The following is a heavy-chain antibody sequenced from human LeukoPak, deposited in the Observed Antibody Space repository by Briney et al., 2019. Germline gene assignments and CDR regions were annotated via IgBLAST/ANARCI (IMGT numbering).Heavy chain of an antibody. V-gene: IGHV3-74*01. CDR3: ARGRYYFEY. CDR2: IDSDGSST. D-gene: IGHD3-3*01. CDR1: GFTFNTYW. Sequence: SGGSLRLSCAASGFTFNTYWMHWVRQAPGKGLVWVSRIDSDGSSTSYADSVKGRFTISRDNAKNTLYLQMNNLRAEDTAVYYCARGRYYFEYWGQGALVTVPS. J-gene: IGHJ4*02.